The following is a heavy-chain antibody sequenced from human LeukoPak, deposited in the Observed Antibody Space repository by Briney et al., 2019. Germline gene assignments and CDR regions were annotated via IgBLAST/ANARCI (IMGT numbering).Heavy chain of an antibody. Sequence: NRGESLKISCKGSGYIFTNYWIAWVRQMPGKGLEWMGIISPGDPDTRYSPSFQGQVTISADRSINTAYLQWRSLEASDTAVYYCARPKYSGYNLNSFDSWGQGTLVSVSS. D-gene: IGHD5-12*01. J-gene: IGHJ4*02. CDR3: ARPKYSGYNLNSFDS. CDR2: ISPGDPDT. V-gene: IGHV5-51*01. CDR1: GYIFTNYW.